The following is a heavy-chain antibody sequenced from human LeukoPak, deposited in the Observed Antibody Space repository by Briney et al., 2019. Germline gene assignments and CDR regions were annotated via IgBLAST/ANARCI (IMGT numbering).Heavy chain of an antibody. CDR1: GFSLSTSGMC. D-gene: IGHD3-10*01. J-gene: IGHJ5*02. Sequence: ESGPTLVKPTQTLTLTCTFSGFSLSTSGMCVSWIRQPPGKALEWLARIDWDDDKYYSTSLKTRLTISKDTSKNQVVLTMTNMDPVDTAGYYCARTSITRVRGVISWWFDPWGQGTLVTVSS. V-gene: IGHV2-70*11. CDR3: ARTSITRVRGVISWWFDP. CDR2: IDWDDDK.